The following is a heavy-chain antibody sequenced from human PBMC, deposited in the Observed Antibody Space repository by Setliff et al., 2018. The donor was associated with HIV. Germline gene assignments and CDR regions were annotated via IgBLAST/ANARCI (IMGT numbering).Heavy chain of an antibody. D-gene: IGHD5-18*01. CDR2: ISGSGGST. CDR1: GFTFSSYA. Sequence: PGGSLRLSCAASGFTFSSYAMSWVRQAPGKGLEWVSAISGSGGSTYYADSVKGRFTIARNNSDNTLYLQMNSLSAEDSALYYCVKSKSDMDTATVGHWGQGTLVTVSS. J-gene: IGHJ4*02. CDR3: VKSKSDMDTATVGH. V-gene: IGHV3-23*01.